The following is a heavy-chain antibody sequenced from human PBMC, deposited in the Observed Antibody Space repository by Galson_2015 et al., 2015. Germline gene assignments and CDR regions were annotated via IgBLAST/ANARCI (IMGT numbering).Heavy chain of an antibody. V-gene: IGHV3-33*01. J-gene: IGHJ3*02. CDR2: IWYDGSNK. D-gene: IGHD3-10*01. Sequence: SLRLSCAASGFTFSSYGMHWVRQAPGKGLEWVAVIWYDGSNKYYADSVKGRFTISRDNSKNTLYLQMNSLRAEDTAVYYCARERVRGVIIRDAFGIWGQGTMVTVSS. CDR1: GFTFSSYG. CDR3: ARERVRGVIIRDAFGI.